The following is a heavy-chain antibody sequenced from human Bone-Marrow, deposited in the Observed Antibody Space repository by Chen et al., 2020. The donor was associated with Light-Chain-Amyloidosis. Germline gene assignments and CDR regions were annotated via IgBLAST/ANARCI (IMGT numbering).Heavy chain of an antibody. CDR1: GYTFPNYW. Sequence: EVQLEQSGPEVKKPGESLKISCKGSGYTFPNYWIGWVRQMPGKGLEWMGVIYPDDSDARYSPSFEGQVTIXADKSITXXXXQWRSLKASDTAMYYCARRRDGYNFDYWGQGTLVTVSS. CDR3: ARRRDGYNFDY. D-gene: IGHD5-12*01. J-gene: IGHJ4*02. V-gene: IGHV5-51*01. CDR2: IYPDDSDA.